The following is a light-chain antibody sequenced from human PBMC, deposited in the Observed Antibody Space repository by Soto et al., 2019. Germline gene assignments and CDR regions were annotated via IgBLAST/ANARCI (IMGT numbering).Light chain of an antibody. CDR3: AAWDDSLNGFYV. Sequence: LTQPPSASGTPGQRVTISCSGSTSNLGSHFVYWYQQLPGTAPKLLIYNNNQRPSGVPDRFSGSKSGTSASLAISGLRSDDESDYYCAAWDDSLNGFYVFGTGTKVTVL. CDR2: NNN. J-gene: IGLJ1*01. CDR1: TSNLGSHF. V-gene: IGLV1-47*02.